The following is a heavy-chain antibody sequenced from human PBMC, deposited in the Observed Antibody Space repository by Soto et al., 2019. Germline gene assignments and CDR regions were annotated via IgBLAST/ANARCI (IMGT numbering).Heavy chain of an antibody. CDR3: ARHVAGPRTRGIVY. CDR2: INHSGTT. J-gene: IGHJ4*02. V-gene: IGHV4-34*01. Sequence: SETLSLTCAVYGGSFSGYYWSWIRQPPGKGLEWIGEINHSGTTYYNPSLKSRVIISVDKSKSQISLTLSSVTAADTAVYYCARHVAGPRTRGIVYWCQGALLTGFS. CDR1: GGSFSGYY. D-gene: IGHD2-15*01.